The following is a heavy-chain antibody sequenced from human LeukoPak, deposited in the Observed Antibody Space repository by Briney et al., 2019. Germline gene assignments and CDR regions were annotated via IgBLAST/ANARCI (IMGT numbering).Heavy chain of an antibody. Sequence: GSLRLSCAASGFTFSSYAMSWVRQAPGKGLEWIGSIYYSGITYYNSSLKSRVTISVDTSKNQFSLKLNSVTAADAAVYYCARGSSAARPNFDYWGQGILVTVSS. V-gene: IGHV4-39*07. D-gene: IGHD6-6*01. CDR2: IYYSGIT. CDR1: GFTFSSYA. J-gene: IGHJ4*02. CDR3: ARGSSAARPNFDY.